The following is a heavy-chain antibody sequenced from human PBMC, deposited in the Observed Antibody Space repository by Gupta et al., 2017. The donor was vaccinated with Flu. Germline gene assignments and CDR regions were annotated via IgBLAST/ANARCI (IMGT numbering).Heavy chain of an antibody. Sequence: QLQLQESDPGLVKPSETLSLICTVSGGSISDTSYYWGWIRQPPGKGREWIGNVGYTGNTFYNPSLKSRVTISVDTAKTQFSLKLSSVTAADTAVYYCARRINYGKTLDYWGEGSLVTVP. CDR2: VGYTGNT. CDR1: GGSISDTSYY. D-gene: IGHD3-10*01. J-gene: IGHJ4*02. CDR3: ARRINYGKTLDY. V-gene: IGHV4-39*01.